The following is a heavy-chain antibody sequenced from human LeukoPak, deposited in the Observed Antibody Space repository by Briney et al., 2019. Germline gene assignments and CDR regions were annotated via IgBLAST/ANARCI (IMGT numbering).Heavy chain of an antibody. D-gene: IGHD3-9*01. J-gene: IGHJ4*02. V-gene: IGHV4-30-2*01. CDR3: AREPPQRTIFSTREYYFDY. Sequence: SETLSLTCAVSGGSISSGGYSWSWIRQPPGKGLEWIGYIYHSGSTYYNPSLKSRVTISVDRSKNQFSLKLSSVTAADTAVYYCAREPPQRTIFSTREYYFDYWGQGTLVTVSS. CDR1: GGSISSGGYS. CDR2: IYHSGST.